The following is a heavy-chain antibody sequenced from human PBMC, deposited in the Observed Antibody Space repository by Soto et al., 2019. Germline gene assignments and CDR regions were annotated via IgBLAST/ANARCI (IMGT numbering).Heavy chain of an antibody. Sequence: QVQLQESGPGLVKPSETLSLTCTVSGGSISSYYWSWIRQPPGKGLEWIGYIYYSGCTNYNPSLKRPATRSVDTSTTQFPLNLSSVTAAATPADFCARGKGPASFARYCDDWGQGTLVTVSS. CDR2: IYYSGCT. V-gene: IGHV4-59*12. CDR3: ARGKGPASFARYCDD. D-gene: IGHD3-16*01. J-gene: IGHJ4*02. CDR1: GGSISSYY.